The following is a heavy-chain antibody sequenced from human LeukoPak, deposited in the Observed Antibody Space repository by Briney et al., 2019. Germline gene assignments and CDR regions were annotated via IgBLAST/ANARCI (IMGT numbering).Heavy chain of an antibody. D-gene: IGHD3-22*01. V-gene: IGHV3-21*01. CDR1: GFTFSSYS. CDR3: ARPYYYDSSGSGGMDV. CDR2: ISSSSSYI. J-gene: IGHJ6*02. Sequence: GGSLRLSCAASGFTFSSYSMNWVRQAPGKGLEWVSSISSSSSYIYYADSVKGRFTISRDNAKNSLYLQMNSLRAEDTAVYYCARPYYYDSSGSGGMDVWGQGTTVSVSS.